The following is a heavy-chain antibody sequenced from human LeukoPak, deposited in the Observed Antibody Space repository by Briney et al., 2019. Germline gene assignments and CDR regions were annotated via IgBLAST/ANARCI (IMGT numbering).Heavy chain of an antibody. CDR3: AKENWNNALGY. J-gene: IGHJ4*02. CDR1: GFTFSNYY. Sequence: PGGSVRLSCAASGFTFSNYYMSWIRQAPGKGLEWVSYISSSGSTIYYADSVKGRFTISRDNAKNSLYLQMNSLRAEDTAVYYCAKENWNNALGYWGQGTLVTVSS. CDR2: ISSSGSTI. V-gene: IGHV3-11*01. D-gene: IGHD1-1*01.